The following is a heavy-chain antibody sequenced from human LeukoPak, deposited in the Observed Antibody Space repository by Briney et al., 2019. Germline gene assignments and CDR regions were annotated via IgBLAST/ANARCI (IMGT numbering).Heavy chain of an antibody. J-gene: IGHJ2*01. Sequence: PGGSLRLSCAASGFTIGSSYMSWVRQAPGKGLEWVSVIHAGGSGYYADSVNDRFIISRDNVENTLYLRMNNLRAEDTAVYYCARVAVPHWYFDLWGRGALVTVSS. D-gene: IGHD4-17*01. CDR1: GFTIGSSY. V-gene: IGHV3-53*01. CDR3: ARVAVPHWYFDL. CDR2: IHAGGSG.